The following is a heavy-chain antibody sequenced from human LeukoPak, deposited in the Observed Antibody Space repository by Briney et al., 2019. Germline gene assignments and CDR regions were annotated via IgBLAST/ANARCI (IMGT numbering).Heavy chain of an antibody. V-gene: IGHV3-23*01. D-gene: IGHD3-22*01. J-gene: IGHJ1*01. Sequence: GGSLRLSCSASGFTFSSYALSWVRQAPGKGLEWVSGIIGSGGSAYYADSVKGRFTISRDNSKNTLSLQMNSLRAEDTAVYYCAKSSGYYLEYFQQWGQGTLVTVSS. CDR1: GFTFSSYA. CDR3: AKSSGYYLEYFQQ. CDR2: IIGSGGSA.